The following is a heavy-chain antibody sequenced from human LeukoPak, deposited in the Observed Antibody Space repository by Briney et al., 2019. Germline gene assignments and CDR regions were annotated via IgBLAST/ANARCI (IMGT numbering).Heavy chain of an antibody. CDR2: IKQDGSEK. V-gene: IGHV3-7*01. D-gene: IGHD1-26*01. CDR1: GFTYSNYW. CDR3: ARGLGAPDY. J-gene: IGHJ4*02. Sequence: GGSLRLSCAASGFTYSNYWMSWVRQAPGKGLEWVANIKQDGSEKNYVDSVKGRFTISIDNAKNSLYLQMNRLRAEDTAVYYCARGLGAPDYWGQGNLVTVSS.